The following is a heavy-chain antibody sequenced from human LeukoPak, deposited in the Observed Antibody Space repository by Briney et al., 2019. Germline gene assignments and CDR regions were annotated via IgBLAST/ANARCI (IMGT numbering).Heavy chain of an antibody. CDR3: ARQVVPAANDY. Sequence: SVKVSCKASRGTFSSYTISWVRQAPGQGLEWMGRIIPILGIANYAQKFQGRVTITADKSTSTAYMELSSLRFEDTAVYYCARQVVPAANDYWGQGTLVTVSS. J-gene: IGHJ4*02. CDR1: RGTFSSYT. V-gene: IGHV1-69*02. CDR2: IIPILGIA. D-gene: IGHD2-2*01.